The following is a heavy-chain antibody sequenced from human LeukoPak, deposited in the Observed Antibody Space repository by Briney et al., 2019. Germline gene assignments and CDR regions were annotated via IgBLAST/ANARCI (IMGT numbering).Heavy chain of an antibody. V-gene: IGHV3-66*01. D-gene: IGHD3-9*01. CDR2: IYSGGST. CDR3: ARDRLHYDSLTGYPAD. J-gene: IGHJ4*02. CDR1: GFTVSSNY. Sequence: QAGGSLRLSCADSGFTVSSNYVRWVRQAPGKGLEWVSVIYSGGSTHYADSVKGRFTISRDNSKNTLYLQMNSLRAEDTAVYYCARDRLHYDSLTGYPADWGQGTLVTVSS.